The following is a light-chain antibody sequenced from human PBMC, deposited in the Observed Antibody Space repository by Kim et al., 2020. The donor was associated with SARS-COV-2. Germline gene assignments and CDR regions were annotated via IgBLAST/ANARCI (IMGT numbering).Light chain of an antibody. Sequence: QSITFSCTGTSSDLGVYNYVSWYQQHRGKAPKLIIYDVSNRPSGVSNRFSGSKSGNTASLTISGLQAEDEADYYCSSYTSSSTLVVFGGGTQLTVL. J-gene: IGLJ2*01. CDR3: SSYTSSSTLVV. CDR2: DVS. CDR1: SSDLGVYNY. V-gene: IGLV2-14*03.